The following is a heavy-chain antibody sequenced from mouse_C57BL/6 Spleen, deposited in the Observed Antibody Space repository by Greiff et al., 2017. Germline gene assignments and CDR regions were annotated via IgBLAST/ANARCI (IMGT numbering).Heavy chain of an antibody. V-gene: IGHV1-4*01. CDR3: ARSLNWDFAY. J-gene: IGHJ3*01. Sequence: VHLVESGAELARPGASVKMSCKASGYTFTSYTMHWVKPRPGQGLEWIGYINPSSGYTKYNQKFKDKATLTADKSSSTAYMQLSSLTSEDSAVYYCARSLNWDFAYWGQGTLVTVSA. D-gene: IGHD4-1*02. CDR2: INPSSGYT. CDR1: GYTFTSYT.